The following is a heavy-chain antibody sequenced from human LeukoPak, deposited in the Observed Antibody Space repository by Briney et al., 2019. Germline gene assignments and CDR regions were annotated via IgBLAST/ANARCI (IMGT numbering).Heavy chain of an antibody. V-gene: IGHV3-7*01. CDR2: IKPDGSEK. J-gene: IGHJ4*02. D-gene: IGHD1-26*01. CDR3: ARAGDSGSYYFDY. Sequence: GGSLRLSCAASGFTFSSYWMSWVRQAPGKGLEWGANIKPDGSEKYYVDSVKGRFTISRDNAKNSLYLKMNSLRAEDTAVYYCARAGDSGSYYFDYWGKGTLVTVSS. CDR1: GFTFSSYW.